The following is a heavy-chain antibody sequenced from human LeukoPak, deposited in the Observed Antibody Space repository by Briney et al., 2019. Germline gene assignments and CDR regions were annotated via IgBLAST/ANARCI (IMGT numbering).Heavy chain of an antibody. CDR2: SRNKANSYTT. J-gene: IGHJ4*02. CDR1: GFIFSDYY. Sequence: GGSLRLSCATSGFIFSDYYMDWVCQAPGKGLEWVGRSRNKANSYTTEFAASVRGRFAISRDDSKNSLYLQMNNLKTEDTAVYYCATSGTLSGSYYIDFWGQGTLVTVSS. D-gene: IGHD3-22*01. CDR3: ATSGTLSGSYYIDF. V-gene: IGHV3-72*01.